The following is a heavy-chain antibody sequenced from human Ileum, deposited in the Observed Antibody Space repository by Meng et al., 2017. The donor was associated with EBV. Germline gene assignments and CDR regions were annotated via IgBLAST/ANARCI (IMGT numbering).Heavy chain of an antibody. Sequence: QWELRQSDPGVVKASGTLSLTCGVTGDSMTNDNWWTWNRRPPGKGLKWIGEIYHSASTNYRPSLQGRATISVDMSKKQFSLKLRSVTAADTAVYYCARTGVGLAFDYWGLGTLVTVSS. CDR3: ARTGVGLAFDY. D-gene: IGHD2-8*01. V-gene: IGHV4-4*02. CDR1: GDSMTNDNW. J-gene: IGHJ4*02. CDR2: IYHSAST.